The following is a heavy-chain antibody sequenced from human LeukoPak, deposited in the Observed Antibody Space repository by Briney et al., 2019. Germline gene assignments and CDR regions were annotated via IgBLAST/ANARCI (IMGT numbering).Heavy chain of an antibody. Sequence: SQTLSLTCTVSGGSISSGDYYWSWIRQPAGKGPEWIGRIYTSGSTNYNPSLKSRVTMSVDTSKNQFSLKLSSVTAADTAVYYCARVRGTITYYYYMDVWGKGTTVTVSS. CDR3: ARVRGTITYYYYMDV. V-gene: IGHV4-61*02. D-gene: IGHD3-16*01. J-gene: IGHJ6*03. CDR2: IYTSGST. CDR1: GGSISSGDYY.